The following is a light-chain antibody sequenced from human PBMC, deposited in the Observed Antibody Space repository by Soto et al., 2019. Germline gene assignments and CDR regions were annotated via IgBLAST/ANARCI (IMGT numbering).Light chain of an antibody. CDR1: QSLSSR. V-gene: IGKV1-5*03. CDR3: QQFNSYPFT. J-gene: IGKJ3*01. CDR2: KTS. Sequence: DIQMTQSPSTLSASVGDRVTITCRASQSLSSRLAWYQQRPGKAPKLLIYKTSTLQSGVPSRFSGSGSGTEFTLPISSLQPDDFATYYCQQFNSYPFTFGPGTKVDIK.